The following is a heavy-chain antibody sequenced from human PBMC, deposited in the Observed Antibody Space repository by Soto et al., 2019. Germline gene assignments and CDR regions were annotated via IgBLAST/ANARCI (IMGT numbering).Heavy chain of an antibody. Sequence: GGSLRLSCAASGFTFSSYAMSWVRQAPGKGLEWVSAISGSGGSTYYADSVKGRFTISRDNSKNTLYLQMNSLRAEDTAVYYCAKAPPHELYDILTGYYNGVPFHFDYWGQGTLVTVSS. D-gene: IGHD3-9*01. J-gene: IGHJ4*02. CDR3: AKAPPHELYDILTGYYNGVPFHFDY. V-gene: IGHV3-23*01. CDR1: GFTFSSYA. CDR2: ISGSGGST.